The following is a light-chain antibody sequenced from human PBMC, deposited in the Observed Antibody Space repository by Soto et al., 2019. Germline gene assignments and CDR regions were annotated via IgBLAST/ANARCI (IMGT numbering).Light chain of an antibody. V-gene: IGKV3-15*01. CDR3: QQYNNWPPWT. CDR1: QSVSNN. CDR2: DAS. J-gene: IGKJ1*01. Sequence: ILMTQSPATLSVSPGERATLSCRASQSVSNNLAWYQQKPGQAPRLLIYDASTRATGIPARFNGSGSGTEFTLTISGLQSEDFAVYYCQQYNNWPPWTFDQGTKVEIK.